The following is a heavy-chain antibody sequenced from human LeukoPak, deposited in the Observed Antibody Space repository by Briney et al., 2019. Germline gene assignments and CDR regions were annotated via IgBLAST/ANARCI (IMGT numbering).Heavy chain of an antibody. V-gene: IGHV3-30-3*01. CDR3: ARDYEDYDFWSGYYSAYYYYYGMDV. CDR1: GSTFSSYA. Sequence: GRSLRLSCAASGSTFSSYAMHWVRQAPGKGLEWVAVISYDGSNKYYADSVKGRFTISRDNSKNTLYLQMNSLRAEDTAVYYCARDYEDYDFWSGYYSAYYYYYGMDVWGQGTTVTVSS. D-gene: IGHD3-3*01. J-gene: IGHJ6*02. CDR2: ISYDGSNK.